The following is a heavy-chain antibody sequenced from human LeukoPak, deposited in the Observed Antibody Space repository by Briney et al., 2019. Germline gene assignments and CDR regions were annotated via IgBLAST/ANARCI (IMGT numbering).Heavy chain of an antibody. CDR1: GFTFSSYA. Sequence: PGGSLRLSCAASGFTFSSYAMSWVRQTPGKGLEWVSAISGSGGSTYYADSVKGRFTISRDNSKNTPYLQMNSLRAEDTAVYYCAKGYNSGAKGAFDPWGQGTLVTVSS. CDR2: ISGSGGST. J-gene: IGHJ5*02. CDR3: AKGYNSGAKGAFDP. D-gene: IGHD1-14*01. V-gene: IGHV3-23*01.